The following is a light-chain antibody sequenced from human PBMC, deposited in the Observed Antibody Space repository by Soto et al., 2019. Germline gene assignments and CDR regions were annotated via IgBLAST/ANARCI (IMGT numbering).Light chain of an antibody. V-gene: IGLV2-14*03. CDR2: NVY. Sequence: QSVLTQPASVSGSPGQSITISCTGTSSDVGAYNFVSWHQQHPGKAPKLMIYNVYDRPSGISYRFSGSKSGNTASLTISGLQGEDEADYYFILYAVRRTDVFGIGTKVAV. CDR1: SSDVGAYNF. CDR3: ILYAVRRTDV. J-gene: IGLJ1*01.